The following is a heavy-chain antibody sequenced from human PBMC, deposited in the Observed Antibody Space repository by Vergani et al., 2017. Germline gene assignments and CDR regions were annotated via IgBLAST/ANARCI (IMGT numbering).Heavy chain of an antibody. CDR1: GGSFSGYY. CDR2: INHSGST. D-gene: IGHD3-22*01. CDR3: ARRKRITMIVVVITTPFDY. J-gene: IGHJ4*02. V-gene: IGHV4-34*01. Sequence: QVQLQQWGAGLLRPSETLSLTCAVYGGSFSGYYWSWNRQPPGKGLEWIGEINHSGSTNYNPSLKSRVTISVDTSKNQFSLKLSSVTAADAAVYYCARRKRITMIVVVITTPFDYWGQGTLVTVSS.